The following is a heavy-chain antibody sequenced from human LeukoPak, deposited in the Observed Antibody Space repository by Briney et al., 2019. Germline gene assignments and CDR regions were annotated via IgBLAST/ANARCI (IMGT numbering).Heavy chain of an antibody. CDR1: GGSISNFEW. CDR2: IYHSGNT. D-gene: IGHD2-2*01. J-gene: IGHJ6*03. V-gene: IGHV4-4*02. CDR3: ARDIYCSSTSCYLGYYYYYMDV. Sequence: SETLSLTCAVSGGSISNFEWWSWVRQPPGKGLEWIGDIYHSGNTNYNPSLKTRVTISVDTSKNQFSLKLTSVTAADTAVYYCARDIYCSSTSCYLGYYYYYMDVWGKGTTVTVSS.